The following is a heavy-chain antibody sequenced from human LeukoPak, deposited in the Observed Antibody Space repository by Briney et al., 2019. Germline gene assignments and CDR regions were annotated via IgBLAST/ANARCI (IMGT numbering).Heavy chain of an antibody. CDR3: ARDGTYYDFWSGYYRY. Sequence: ASVKVSCKASGYTFTGYYMHWVRQAPGQGLEWMGWINPNSGGTNYAQKFQGRVTMTRDTFISTAYMELSRLRSDDTAVYYCARDGTYYDFWSGYYRYWGQGTLVTVSS. V-gene: IGHV1-2*02. J-gene: IGHJ4*02. CDR2: INPNSGGT. D-gene: IGHD3-3*01. CDR1: GYTFTGYY.